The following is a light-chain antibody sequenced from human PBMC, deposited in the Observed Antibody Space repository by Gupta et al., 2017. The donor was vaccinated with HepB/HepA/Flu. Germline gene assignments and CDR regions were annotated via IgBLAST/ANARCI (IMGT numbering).Light chain of an antibody. J-gene: IGKJ4*01. CDR1: QSLLHSNGNTY. CDR3: MQGVQLPLT. V-gene: IGKV2D-29*01. Sequence: EIVMTTPPPSLSATPGQPASISCKSSQSLLHSNGNTYLYWYPQKPRQPPQRLLYEVSNRFPRVPDRFSGGGSGTEFTLKISRVEAEDVGVYFCMQGVQLPLTFGGGTKVDIK. CDR2: EVS.